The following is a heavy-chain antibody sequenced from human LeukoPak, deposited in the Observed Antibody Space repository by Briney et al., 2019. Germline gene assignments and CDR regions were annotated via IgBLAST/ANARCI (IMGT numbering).Heavy chain of an antibody. CDR3: ARSARGPRGKSYGPSPLDS. CDR1: GFNVRDNY. Sequence: GRSLRLSCTASGFNVRDNYMSWVRQAPGKGLEWVSVFYSGGSTYYADSVKGRFTISRDNSKNTVSLQMNSLRADDTAVYYCARSARGPRGKSYGPSPLDSWGQGTLVTVSS. D-gene: IGHD5-18*01. V-gene: IGHV3-66*01. CDR2: FYSGGST. J-gene: IGHJ4*02.